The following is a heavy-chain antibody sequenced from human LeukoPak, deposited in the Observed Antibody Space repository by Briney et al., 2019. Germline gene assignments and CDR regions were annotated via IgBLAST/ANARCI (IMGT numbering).Heavy chain of an antibody. CDR3: AKDQEKDHYYGSGSGY. V-gene: IGHV3-23*01. CDR2: IRGSGGST. J-gene: IGHJ4*02. D-gene: IGHD3-10*01. CDR1: GFTFSSYA. Sequence: GGSLRLSCAASGFTFSSYAMSGVRQAPGRGVEGVSPIRGSGGSTYYADSVEGRFTIPRDNSQSTLYLQMNSLRAEDTAVYYCAKDQEKDHYYGSGSGYWGQGTLVTVSS.